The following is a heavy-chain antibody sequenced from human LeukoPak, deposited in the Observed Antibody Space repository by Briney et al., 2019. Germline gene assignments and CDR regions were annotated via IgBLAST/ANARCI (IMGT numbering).Heavy chain of an antibody. CDR1: GGSFSDYY. CDR3: AREGELLDAFDL. CDR2: INHSGST. D-gene: IGHD1-26*01. V-gene: IGHV4-34*01. J-gene: IGHJ3*01. Sequence: PSETLSLTCAVYGGSFSDYYWSWIRQPPGKRMEWIGEINHSGSTNYNPSLKSRVNISVDTSKNQFSLKLSSVTAADTAVYYCAREGELLDAFDLWGQGTMVTVSS.